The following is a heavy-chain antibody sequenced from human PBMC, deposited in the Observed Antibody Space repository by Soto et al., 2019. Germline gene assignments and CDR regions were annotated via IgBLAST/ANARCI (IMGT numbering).Heavy chain of an antibody. CDR1: GGSISSGGYY. CDR3: ACIFSGGYGYGFYYYGMDV. V-gene: IGHV4-31*08. CDR2: IYYSGGA. J-gene: IGHJ6*02. D-gene: IGHD5-18*01. Sequence: SETLSLTCTVSGGSISSGGYYWNWIRQHPGKGLEWIGYIYYSGGAYYNPSLKSRVTISVDTSKNQFSLKLSSVTAADTAVYYCACIFSGGYGYGFYYYGMDVWGQGTTVTVSS.